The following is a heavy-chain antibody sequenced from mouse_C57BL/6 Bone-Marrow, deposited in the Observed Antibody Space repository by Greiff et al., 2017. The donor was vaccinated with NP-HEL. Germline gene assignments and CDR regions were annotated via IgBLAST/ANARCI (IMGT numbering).Heavy chain of an antibody. CDR3: AGLLLRSFAY. CDR2: IHPNSGST. Sequence: QVQLQQSGAELVKPGASVKLSCKASGYTFTSYWMHWVKQRPGQGLEWIGMIHPNSGSTNYNEKFKSKATLTVDKSSSTAYMQLSSLTSEDSAVYYCAGLLLRSFAYWGQGTLVTVSA. CDR1: GYTFTSYW. V-gene: IGHV1-64*01. D-gene: IGHD1-1*01. J-gene: IGHJ3*01.